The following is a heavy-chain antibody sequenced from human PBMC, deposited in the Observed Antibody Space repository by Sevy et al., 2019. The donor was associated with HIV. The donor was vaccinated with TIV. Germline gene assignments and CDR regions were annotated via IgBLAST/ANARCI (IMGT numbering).Heavy chain of an antibody. V-gene: IGHV3-66*01. CDR3: ARYYGSGKTNWFDP. Sequence: QLGGSLRLSCAASGFTVSSNYMSWVRQAPGKGLEWVSVIYSGGSTYYADSVKGRFTISRDNSKNTLYLQMNSLRAEDTAVYYCARYYGSGKTNWFDPWGQGTLVTVSS. D-gene: IGHD3-10*01. J-gene: IGHJ5*02. CDR2: IYSGGST. CDR1: GFTVSSNY.